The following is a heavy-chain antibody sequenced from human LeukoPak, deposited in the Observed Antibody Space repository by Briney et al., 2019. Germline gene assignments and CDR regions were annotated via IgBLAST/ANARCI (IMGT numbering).Heavy chain of an antibody. Sequence: SETLSLTCTVSGGSISSYYWSWIRQPPGKGLEWIGEINHSGSTNYNPSLKSRVTISVDTSKNQFSLKLSSVTAADTAVYYCARGWKSSSSLVEFDYWGQGTLVTVSS. CDR1: GGSISSYY. V-gene: IGHV4-34*01. J-gene: IGHJ4*02. D-gene: IGHD6-6*01. CDR2: INHSGST. CDR3: ARGWKSSSSLVEFDY.